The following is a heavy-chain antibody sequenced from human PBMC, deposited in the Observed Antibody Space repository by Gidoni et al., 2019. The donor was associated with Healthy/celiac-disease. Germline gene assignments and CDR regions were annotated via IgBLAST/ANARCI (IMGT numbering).Heavy chain of an antibody. Sequence: EVQLVESGGVVVQPGGSLRLSCAASGFTFDDYTMHWVRQAPGKGLEWVSLISWDGGSTYYADSVKGRFTISRDNSKNSLYLQMNSLRTEDTALYYCAKAQGSYYNVEGMDVWGQGTTVTVSS. CDR1: GFTFDDYT. D-gene: IGHD3-10*01. CDR3: AKAQGSYYNVEGMDV. J-gene: IGHJ6*02. CDR2: ISWDGGST. V-gene: IGHV3-43*01.